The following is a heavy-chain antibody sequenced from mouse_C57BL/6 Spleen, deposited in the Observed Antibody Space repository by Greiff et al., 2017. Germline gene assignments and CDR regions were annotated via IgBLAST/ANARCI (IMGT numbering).Heavy chain of an antibody. CDR2: IYPGSGST. CDR1: GYTFTSYW. D-gene: IGHD2-3*01. V-gene: IGHV1-55*01. Sequence: QVQLQQPGAELVKPGASVKMSCKASGYTFTSYWITWVKQRPGQGLEWIGDIYPGSGSTNYNEKFKSKATLTVDTSSSTAYMPLSSLTSEDSAVYYCARSDGYYDDMDYWGQGTSVTVSS. CDR3: ARSDGYYDDMDY. J-gene: IGHJ4*01.